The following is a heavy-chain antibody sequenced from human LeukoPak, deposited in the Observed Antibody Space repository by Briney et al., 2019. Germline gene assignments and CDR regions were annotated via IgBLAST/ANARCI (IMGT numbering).Heavy chain of an antibody. CDR2: ISWNSGSI. V-gene: IGHV3-9*01. Sequence: GRSLRLSCAASGFTFDDYAMHWVRQAPGKGLEWVSGISWNSGSIGYADSVKGRFTISRDNAKNSLYLQMNSLRAEDTAVYYCAVGRDLRAFDIWGQGTMVTVSS. CDR1: GFTFDDYA. D-gene: IGHD1-26*01. J-gene: IGHJ3*02. CDR3: AVGRDLRAFDI.